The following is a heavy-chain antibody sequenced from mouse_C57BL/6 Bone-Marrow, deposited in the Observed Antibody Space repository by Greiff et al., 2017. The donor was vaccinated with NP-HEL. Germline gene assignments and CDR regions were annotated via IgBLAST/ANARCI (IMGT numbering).Heavy chain of an antibody. CDR3: ARRLFYYFDY. V-gene: IGHV1-54*01. CDR1: GYAFTNYL. Sequence: QVQLQQSGAELVRPGTSVKVSCKASGYAFTNYLIEWVKKGPGQGLEWIGVINPGSGGTNYNEKFKGKATLTADKSSSTAYMQLSSLTSEDSAVYFCARRLFYYFDYWGQGTTLTVSS. CDR2: INPGSGGT. J-gene: IGHJ2*01. D-gene: IGHD1-2*01.